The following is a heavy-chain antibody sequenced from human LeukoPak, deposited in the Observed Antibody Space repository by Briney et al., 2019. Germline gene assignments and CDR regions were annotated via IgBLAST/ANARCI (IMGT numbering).Heavy chain of an antibody. Sequence: SQTLSLTCAISGDSVSSNNAACNWIRQSPSRGLEWLGRTYYKSKWYTDYAVSVIGRITIIPDTSKNQFSLQLNSVTPEDTAIYYCTRAPWNDYVFDVWGQGTMVTVSS. V-gene: IGHV6-1*01. CDR1: GDSVSSNNAA. CDR2: TYYKSKWYT. CDR3: TRAPWNDYVFDV. D-gene: IGHD1-1*01. J-gene: IGHJ3*01.